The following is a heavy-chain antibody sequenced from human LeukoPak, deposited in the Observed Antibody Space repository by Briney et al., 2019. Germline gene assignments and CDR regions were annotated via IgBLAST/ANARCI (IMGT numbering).Heavy chain of an antibody. J-gene: IGHJ4*02. D-gene: IGHD2-2*02. CDR3: ARRYTASPGERFDY. CDR1: GGSISTYY. Sequence: PSETLSLTCTVSGGSISTYYWSWIRQPPRKGLEWIGYIYYSGNTNYNPSLKSRVTISVDTSKNQFSLKLSSVTAADTAVYYCARRYTASPGERFDYWGQGILVTVSS. CDR2: IYYSGNT. V-gene: IGHV4-59*01.